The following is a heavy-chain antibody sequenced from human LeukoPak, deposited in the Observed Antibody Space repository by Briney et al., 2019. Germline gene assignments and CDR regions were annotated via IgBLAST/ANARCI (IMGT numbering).Heavy chain of an antibody. CDR1: GGSFSNYY. D-gene: IGHD3-3*01. V-gene: IGHV4-34*01. CDR3: ARGRVLRFLEWSRWTYYFDY. Sequence: PSETLSLTCAVYGGSFSNYYWSWIRQPPGKGLEWIGEINHSGSTYYNPSLKSRVTISVDTSKNQFSLKLNSVTAADTAVYYCARGRVLRFLEWSRWTYYFDYWGQGTLVTVSS. CDR2: INHSGST. J-gene: IGHJ4*02.